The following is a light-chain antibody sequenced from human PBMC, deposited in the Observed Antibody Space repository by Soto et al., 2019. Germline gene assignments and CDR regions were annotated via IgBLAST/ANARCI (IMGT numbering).Light chain of an antibody. CDR2: DAS. CDR3: QQFHFFPIT. Sequence: DIQMTQSPSTLSTPAGDRVTITCRASQSITIWLAWYQQKPGKAPKLLIYDASTLESGVPSRFSGSGSGTEFTLTLSILQPDDFATYYCQQFHFFPITFGQGTRLEIK. V-gene: IGKV1-5*01. CDR1: QSITIW. J-gene: IGKJ5*01.